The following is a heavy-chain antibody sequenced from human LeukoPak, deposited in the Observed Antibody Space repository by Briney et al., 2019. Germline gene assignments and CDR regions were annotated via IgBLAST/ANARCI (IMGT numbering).Heavy chain of an antibody. CDR3: ARDRAAGTTDFEY. Sequence: SQTLSVTRAISGDCVSSTSAAWNWIRQSPSRGLEWLGRTGYRSKWYNDYAVSVKSRVTINPDTSKNQFSLQLNSVTPEDTAVYYCARDRAAGTTDFEYWGQGILVTVPS. D-gene: IGHD1-1*01. V-gene: IGHV6-1*01. J-gene: IGHJ4*02. CDR2: TGYRSKWYN. CDR1: GDCVSSTSAA.